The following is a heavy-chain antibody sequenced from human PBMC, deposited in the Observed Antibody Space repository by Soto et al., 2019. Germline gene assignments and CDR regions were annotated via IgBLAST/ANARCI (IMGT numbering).Heavy chain of an antibody. J-gene: IGHJ6*02. CDR3: ASGPEVSPSWDV. V-gene: IGHV4-31*03. CDR2: IYYSGST. Sequence: QVQLQESGPGLVKPSQTLSLTCTVSGGSISSGGYYWSWIRQHPGKGLEWIGYIYYSGSTYYNPSLNSRVTLAVDTSKNQFSRKLSSVTAADAAVYYCASGPEVSPSWDVWGQGTTVTVSS. CDR1: GGSISSGGYY.